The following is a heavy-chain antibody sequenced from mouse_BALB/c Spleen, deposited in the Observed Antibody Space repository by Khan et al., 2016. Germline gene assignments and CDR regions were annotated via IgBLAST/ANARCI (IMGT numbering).Heavy chain of an antibody. Sequence: QIQLVQSGPELKKPGETVKISCKASGYTFTNYGMNWVKQAPGKGLKWMGWINTNTGEPTYAEEFKGRFAFSLETSASTAYLQINNLKNEDTATXCCAEDYYGSNWFAYWGQGTLVTVSA. D-gene: IGHD1-1*01. CDR1: GYTFTNYG. CDR2: INTNTGEP. CDR3: AEDYYGSNWFAY. J-gene: IGHJ3*01. V-gene: IGHV9-3*02.